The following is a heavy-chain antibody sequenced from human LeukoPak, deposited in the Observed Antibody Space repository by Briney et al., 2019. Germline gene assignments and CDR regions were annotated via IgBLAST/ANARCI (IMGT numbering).Heavy chain of an antibody. D-gene: IGHD2-2*01. Sequence: SETLSLTCTVSGGSISSYYWSWIRQPPGKGLEWVGYIYYSGSTKYNPSLKSRVTISVDTSKNQFSLKLTSVTAADTAVYYCARLGIGVVPSAMLGDYYFDYWGQGTLVTVSS. CDR3: ARLGIGVVPSAMLGDYYFDY. CDR2: IYYSGST. V-gene: IGHV4-59*08. CDR1: GGSISSYY. J-gene: IGHJ4*02.